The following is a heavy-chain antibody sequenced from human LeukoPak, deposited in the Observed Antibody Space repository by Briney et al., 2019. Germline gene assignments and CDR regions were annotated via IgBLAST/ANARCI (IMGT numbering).Heavy chain of an antibody. Sequence: SETLSLTCAVYGGSFSGYYWSWIRQPPGKGLEWIGEINHSGSTNYNPSLKSRVTISVDTSKNQFSLKLSSVTAADTAVYYCARALNFRYCSCTSCYSPESRYYYYYMDVWGKGTTVTVSS. J-gene: IGHJ6*03. V-gene: IGHV4-34*01. CDR1: GGSFSGYY. CDR3: ARALNFRYCSCTSCYSPESRYYYYYMDV. D-gene: IGHD2-2*01. CDR2: INHSGST.